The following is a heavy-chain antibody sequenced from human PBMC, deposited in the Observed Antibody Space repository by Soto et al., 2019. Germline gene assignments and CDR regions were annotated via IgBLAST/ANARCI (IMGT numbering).Heavy chain of an antibody. Sequence: GGSLRLSCAASGFTFSSYSMNWVRQAPGKGLEWVSSISSSSSYIYYADSVKGRFTISRDNAKNSLYLQMNSLRAEDTAVYYCARAGDTAMVNPYYYGMDVWGQGTTVTVSS. CDR2: ISSSSSYI. CDR1: GFTFSSYS. D-gene: IGHD5-18*01. CDR3: ARAGDTAMVNPYYYGMDV. J-gene: IGHJ6*02. V-gene: IGHV3-21*01.